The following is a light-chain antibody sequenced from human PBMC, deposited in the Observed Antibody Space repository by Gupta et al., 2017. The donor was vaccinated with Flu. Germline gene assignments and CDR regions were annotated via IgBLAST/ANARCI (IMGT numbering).Light chain of an antibody. CDR3: QQRNNWPPEIT. CDR1: QSVSSF. CDR2: DAS. J-gene: IGKJ5*01. V-gene: IGKV3-11*01. Sequence: EIVLTQSPATLSLSPGERATLSCRASQSVSSFLAWYQQKPGQAPRLLIYDASNRATGIPARFSGSGSGTDFTLTISSLEPEDFAVYYCQQRNNWPPEITFGQGTQLEIE.